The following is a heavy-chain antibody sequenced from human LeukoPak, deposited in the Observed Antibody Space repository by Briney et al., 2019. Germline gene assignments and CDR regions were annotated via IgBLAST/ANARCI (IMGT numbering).Heavy chain of an antibody. J-gene: IGHJ4*02. CDR1: GFTFNIYV. CDR2: ISGSGDNT. CDR3: AKGGTLLFRGFDY. D-gene: IGHD2-21*02. V-gene: IGHV3-23*01. Sequence: GGSLRLSCAASGFTFNIYVMSWVRQAPGKGLEWVSTISGSGDNTHYADSVKGRFTVSRDNSKNTLYLQMNSLRAEDTAVYYCAKGGTLLFRGFDYWGLVTLVTVSS.